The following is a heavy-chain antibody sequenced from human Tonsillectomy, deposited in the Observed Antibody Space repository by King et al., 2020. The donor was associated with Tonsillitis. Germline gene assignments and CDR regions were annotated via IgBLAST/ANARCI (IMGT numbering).Heavy chain of an antibody. D-gene: IGHD3-3*01. V-gene: IGHV4-4*07. Sequence: VQLQESGPGLVKPSESLSLTCTVSGGSINNYYWSWIRQPAGKGLEWIGRIYSSGSTNYNPSLKSRVTMSVDTPKNQFSLRLRSVTAADTAVYYCARVLDYWSGYSFDYWGKGTLVTVST. CDR2: IYSSGST. CDR3: ARVLDYWSGYSFDY. J-gene: IGHJ4*02. CDR1: GGSINNYY.